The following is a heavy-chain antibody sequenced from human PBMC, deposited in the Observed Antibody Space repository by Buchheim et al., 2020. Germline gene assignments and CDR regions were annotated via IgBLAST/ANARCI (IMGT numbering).Heavy chain of an antibody. CDR1: GGSIRSYY. CDR2: ISRSGST. D-gene: IGHD3-3*01. Sequence: QVQLQESGPGLVKPSETLFLTCTVSGGSIRSYYWSWIRQPPGKGLEWIGDISRSGSTNYNPSLESRVTISVDTSKNQFPLNMSPVTAADTAVYYCARHYITNFGQRLYFYGMDVWGQGTT. CDR3: ARHYITNFGQRLYFYGMDV. J-gene: IGHJ6*02. V-gene: IGHV4-59*01.